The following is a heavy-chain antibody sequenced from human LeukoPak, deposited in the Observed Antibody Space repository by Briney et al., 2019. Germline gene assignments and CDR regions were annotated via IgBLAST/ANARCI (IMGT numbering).Heavy chain of an antibody. CDR3: ARVGYCSGGGCGGVDY. CDR2: INPSGGRT. D-gene: IGHD2-15*01. V-gene: IGHV1-46*01. CDR1: GYTFINYY. Sequence: ASVKVSCKASGYTFINYYMHWVQQAPGQGLEWMGVINPSGGRTTYAQKFQGRVTMTRDTSTSTVYMELSSLRSEDTAVYYCARVGYCSGGGCGGVDYWGQGTLVTVSS. J-gene: IGHJ4*02.